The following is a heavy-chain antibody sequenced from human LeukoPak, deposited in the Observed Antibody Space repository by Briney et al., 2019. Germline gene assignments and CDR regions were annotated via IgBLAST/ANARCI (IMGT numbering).Heavy chain of an antibody. V-gene: IGHV5-51*01. J-gene: IGHJ4*02. CDR1: GYNFTNYW. Sequence: GESLKISCKGSGYNFTNYWIGWVRQVPGKGLEWLGIIYPGDSDTRYSPSFQGQVTISVDKSISTAFLQWRSLRASDSALYYCARHVRPRYSSVWLRDSWGQGTLVTVSS. D-gene: IGHD6-19*01. CDR3: ARHVRPRYSSVWLRDS. CDR2: IYPGDSDT.